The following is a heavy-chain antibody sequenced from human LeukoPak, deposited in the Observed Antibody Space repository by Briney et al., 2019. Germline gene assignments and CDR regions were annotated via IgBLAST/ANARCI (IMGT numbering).Heavy chain of an antibody. Sequence: ASVKVSCKASGYTFTSYDINWVRQATGQGLEWMGWMNPNSGNTGYAQKFQGRVTMTRNAPISTAYMELSSLISEDTAVYYCARGVEYNSFDAFDIWGQGTMVTVSS. CDR3: ARGVEYNSFDAFDI. D-gene: IGHD6-6*01. CDR2: MNPNSGNT. J-gene: IGHJ3*02. V-gene: IGHV1-8*01. CDR1: GYTFTSYD.